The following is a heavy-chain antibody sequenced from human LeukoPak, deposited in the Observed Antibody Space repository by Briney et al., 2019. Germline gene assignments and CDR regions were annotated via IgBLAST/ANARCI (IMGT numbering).Heavy chain of an antibody. CDR3: ARYASSGYYRYYFDY. Sequence: SETLSLTCTVSGGSISSSSYSWGWIRQPPGKGLEWIGTIYYSGSTSYNPSLKSRVTISEDTSKNQFSLNLSSVTAADTAVYYCARYASSGYYRYYFDYWGQGTLVTVSS. CDR1: GGSISSSSYS. V-gene: IGHV4-39*01. J-gene: IGHJ4*02. CDR2: IYYSGST. D-gene: IGHD3-22*01.